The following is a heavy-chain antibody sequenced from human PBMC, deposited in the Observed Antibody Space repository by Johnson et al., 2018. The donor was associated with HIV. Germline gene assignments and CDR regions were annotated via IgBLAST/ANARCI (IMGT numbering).Heavy chain of an antibody. Sequence: QVQLVESGGGVVQPGRSLRLSCAASGFTFSSYTMHWVRQAPGKGLEWVAVISYDGKNKDYADPVKGRFTLSRDNSKNTLYLQLSSRRTEDTAVFYCARRSGYAFDIWGQGTMVTVYS. CDR1: GFTFSSYT. D-gene: IGHD1-1*01. V-gene: IGHV3-30*04. J-gene: IGHJ3*02. CDR2: ISYDGKNK. CDR3: ARRSGYAFDI.